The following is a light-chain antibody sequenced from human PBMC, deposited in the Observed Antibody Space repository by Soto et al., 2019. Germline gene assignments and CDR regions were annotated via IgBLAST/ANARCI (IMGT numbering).Light chain of an antibody. V-gene: IGKV3-20*01. CDR3: QQYGASPIT. CDR2: GAS. Sequence: ETVLTQSPGTLSLSPGEGATLSCRAGQTVAFNYLAWYQQKPGQPPRLLIEGASNRAAGVPDSFSGSGSGTDFTLTISRLEAEDSAMYYCQQYGASPITFGPGTRVDIQ. J-gene: IGKJ3*01. CDR1: QTVAFNY.